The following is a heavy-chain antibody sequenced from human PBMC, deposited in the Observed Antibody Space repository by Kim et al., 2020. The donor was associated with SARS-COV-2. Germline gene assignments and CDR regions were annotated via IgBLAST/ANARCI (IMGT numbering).Heavy chain of an antibody. CDR3: ARDRGGSYIWFDP. J-gene: IGHJ5*02. D-gene: IGHD1-26*01. CDR1: GGSISSYY. Sequence: SETLSLTCTVSGGSISSYYWSWIRQPPGKGLEWIGYIYYSGSTNYNPSLKSRVTISVDTSKNQFSLKLSSVTAADTAVYYCARDRGGSYIWFDPWGQGTLVTVSS. V-gene: IGHV4-59*01. CDR2: IYYSGST.